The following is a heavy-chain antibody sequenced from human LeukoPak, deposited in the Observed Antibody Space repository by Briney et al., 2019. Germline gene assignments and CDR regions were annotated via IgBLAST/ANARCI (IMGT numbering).Heavy chain of an antibody. CDR2: ISGSGGST. V-gene: IGHV3-23*01. D-gene: IGHD6-19*01. Sequence: GGSLRLSCAASGFTLRSYTMSWVRQAPGKGLEWVSAISGSGGSTYYADSAKGRFTISRDNSKNTLYLQMNSLRAEDTAVYYCAKDSSEGIAVYYFDYWGQGTLVTVSS. CDR1: GFTLRSYT. CDR3: AKDSSEGIAVYYFDY. J-gene: IGHJ4*02.